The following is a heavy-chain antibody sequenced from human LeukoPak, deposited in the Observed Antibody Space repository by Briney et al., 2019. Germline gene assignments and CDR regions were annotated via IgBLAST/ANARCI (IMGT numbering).Heavy chain of an antibody. Sequence: GGSLRLSCAASGFTFTSYSMSWVRQAPGKGLEWVSGTSDRGDYTYYADSVKGRFTISRDNSKNTLYLQMNSLRAEDTAVYYCARDPSGEADYWGQGTLVTVSS. CDR3: ARDPSGEADY. J-gene: IGHJ4*02. CDR1: GFTFTSYS. V-gene: IGHV3-23*01. D-gene: IGHD3-16*01. CDR2: TSDRGDYT.